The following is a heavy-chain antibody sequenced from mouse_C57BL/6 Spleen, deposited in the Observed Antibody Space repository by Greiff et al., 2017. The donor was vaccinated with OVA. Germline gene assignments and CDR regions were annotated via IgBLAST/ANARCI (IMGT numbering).Heavy chain of an antibody. Sequence: EVMLVESGGGLVKPGGSLKLSCAASGFTFSDSGLPWVRQAPEKGLAWVAYIRSGSSPIYYADTVKGRSPIYRDNDKNTLFLQMTSLRSEDTAMYYWARDYGTRDAMDYWGQGTSVTVSS. CDR2: IRSGSSPI. CDR1: GFTFSDSG. V-gene: IGHV5-17*01. D-gene: IGHD1-1*01. CDR3: ARDYGTRDAMDY. J-gene: IGHJ4*01.